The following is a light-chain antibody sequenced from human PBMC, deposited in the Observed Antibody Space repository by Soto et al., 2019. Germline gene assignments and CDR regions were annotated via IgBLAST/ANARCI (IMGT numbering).Light chain of an antibody. J-gene: IGKJ1*01. V-gene: IGKV3-20*01. CDR3: QQYGSSLTWT. CDR1: RPVIRHY. CDR2: GAS. Sequence: EIVLTQSPDALSLSTGERVSLSCRASRPVIRHYIAWYHQKPGQARRLSIYGASSRAAGIPDRFSGSGSGTDFTLTISRLEPEDFAVYYGQQYGSSLTWTFGQGTKVDIK.